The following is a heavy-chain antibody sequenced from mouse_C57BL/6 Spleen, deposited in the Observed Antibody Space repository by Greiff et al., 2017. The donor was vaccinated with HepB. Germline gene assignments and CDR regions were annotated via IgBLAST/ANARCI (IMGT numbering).Heavy chain of an antibody. CDR2: IHPNSGST. CDR3: ARSGGKGGGYYFDY. Sequence: QVQLQQPGAELVKPGASVKLSCKASGYTFTSYWMHWVKQRPGQGLEWIGMIHPNSGSTNYNEKFKSKATLTVDKSSSTAYMQLSSLTSEDSAVYYCARSGGKGGGYYFDYWGQGTTLTVSS. J-gene: IGHJ2*01. CDR1: GYTFTSYW. V-gene: IGHV1-64*01. D-gene: IGHD1-3*01.